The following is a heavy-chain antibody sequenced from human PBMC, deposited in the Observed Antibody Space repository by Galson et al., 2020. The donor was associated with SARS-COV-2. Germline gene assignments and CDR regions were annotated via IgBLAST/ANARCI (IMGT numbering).Heavy chain of an antibody. CDR2: IDWDDDK. CDR3: ARMVVRGVTYDY. CDR1: GFSLSTSGMC. J-gene: IGHJ4*02. Sequence: SGPTLVKPTQTLTLTCTFSGFSLSTSGMCVSWIRHPTGNALQWLPRIDWDDDKYYSTSLKTRLTISKDTSKNQVVLTMTNMDPVDTATYYCARMVVRGVTYDYWGQGTLVTVSS. V-gene: IGHV2-70*11. D-gene: IGHD3-10*01.